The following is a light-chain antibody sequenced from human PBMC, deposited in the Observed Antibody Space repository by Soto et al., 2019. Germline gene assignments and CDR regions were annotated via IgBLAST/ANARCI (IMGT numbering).Light chain of an antibody. V-gene: IGLV1-44*01. CDR3: AAWDDRLREV. J-gene: IGLJ1*01. Sequence: QSVLTQPPSASATPGQRVTISCSGSSSNIGSNAVNWYQQFPGTAPKLLIYNNNQRPSGVPDRFSGSKSGTSASLAISGLQSGDEADYYCAAWDDRLREVFGNGTKVTVL. CDR1: SSNIGSNA. CDR2: NNN.